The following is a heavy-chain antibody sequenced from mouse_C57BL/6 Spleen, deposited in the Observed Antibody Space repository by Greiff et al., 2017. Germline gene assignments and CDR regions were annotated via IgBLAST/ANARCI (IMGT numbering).Heavy chain of an antibody. J-gene: IGHJ2*01. Sequence: QVQLQQPGAELVKPGASVKLSCKASGYTFTSYWMQWVKQRPGQGLEWIGEIDPSDSYTNYNQKFKGKATVTVDTSSSTAYMQLSSLTSEDSAVYYCARGSNYAFDYWGQGTTLTVSS. CDR3: ARGSNYAFDY. D-gene: IGHD2-5*01. CDR2: IDPSDSYT. CDR1: GYTFTSYW. V-gene: IGHV1-50*01.